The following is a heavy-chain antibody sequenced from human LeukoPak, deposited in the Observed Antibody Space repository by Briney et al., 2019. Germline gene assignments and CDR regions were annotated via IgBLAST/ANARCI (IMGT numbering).Heavy chain of an antibody. CDR2: INPNSGAT. CDR1: GYTFTIYY. J-gene: IGHJ4*02. Sequence: ASVKVCCKASGYTFTIYYMHWVRQAPGQGLEWMGWINPNSGATSYAQRFQGRVTMTRDTSISTAYMELSGLTSDDTAVYYCARNPPYCTSTICYNDYWGQGTLVTVSS. CDR3: ARNPPYCTSTICYNDY. V-gene: IGHV1-2*02. D-gene: IGHD2-2*02.